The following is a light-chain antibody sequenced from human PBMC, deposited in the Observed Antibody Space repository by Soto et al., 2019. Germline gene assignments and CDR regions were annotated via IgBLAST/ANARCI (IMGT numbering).Light chain of an antibody. Sequence: DLQMTQSPSTLSASVGDRVTITCRASENINNWLAWYQQKPGEAPNLLIYKTSNLESGVPSRFSGSGSGTDYTLTISSLQPDDFATYYCQQYHSYWTFGQGTKVEIK. CDR1: ENINNW. CDR3: QQYHSYWT. V-gene: IGKV1-5*03. J-gene: IGKJ1*01. CDR2: KTS.